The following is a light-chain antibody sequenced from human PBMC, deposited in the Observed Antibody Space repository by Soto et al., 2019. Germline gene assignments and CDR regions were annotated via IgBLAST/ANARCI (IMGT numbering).Light chain of an antibody. CDR3: SSYTCGSTLWV. J-gene: IGLJ3*02. V-gene: IGLV2-14*01. CDR2: DVS. Sequence: QSVLTQPASVSGSPGQSITISCTGTSSDVGGYNYVSWYQQHPGKAPTLMIYDVSNRPSGVSNRFSGSKSGNTASLTISGLQAEYEADYYCSSYTCGSTLWVFGRGTKLTVL. CDR1: SSDVGGYNY.